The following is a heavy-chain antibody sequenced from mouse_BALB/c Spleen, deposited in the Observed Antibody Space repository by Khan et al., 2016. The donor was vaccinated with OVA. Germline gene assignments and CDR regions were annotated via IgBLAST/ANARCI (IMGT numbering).Heavy chain of an antibody. CDR3: AGGSGISRFAY. V-gene: IGHV1S137*01. CDR1: GYTFTDYA. CDR2: ISTYYGDA. D-gene: IGHD1-3*01. J-gene: IGHJ3*01. Sequence: QVQLQQSGAELVRPGVSVKISCKGSGYTFTDYAMHWVKQSHAKSLEWIGVISTYYGDADYNQKFKGKATMTVDKSSSTAYMELARLTSEDSAIXDGAGGSGISRFAYWGQGTLVTVSA.